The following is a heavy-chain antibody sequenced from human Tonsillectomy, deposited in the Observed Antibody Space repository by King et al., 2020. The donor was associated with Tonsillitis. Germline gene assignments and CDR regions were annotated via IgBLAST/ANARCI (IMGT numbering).Heavy chain of an antibody. CDR2: IYSGDST. CDR3: ARYETHCSRYSCYQFLDAFDN. V-gene: IGHV3-66*01. D-gene: IGHD2-15*01. Sequence: VQLVESGGGLVQPGGSLRLSCAAYGFTVSSNYMNWVRQAPGKGLEWISVIYSGDSTYYADSVKGRFTISRDNSKNTLYLQMNSLRAEDTAVYYFARYETHCSRYSCYQFLDAFDNWGQGTMVTVSS. J-gene: IGHJ3*02. CDR1: GFTVSSNY.